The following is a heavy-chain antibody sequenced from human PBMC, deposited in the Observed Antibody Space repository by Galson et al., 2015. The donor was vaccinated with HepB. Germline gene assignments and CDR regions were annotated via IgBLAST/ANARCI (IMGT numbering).Heavy chain of an antibody. CDR3: ARDVDTAMDPAQVSLYGMDV. V-gene: IGHV1-18*04. CDR2: ISAYNGNT. D-gene: IGHD5-18*01. CDR1: GYTFTSYG. J-gene: IGHJ6*02. Sequence: SVKVSCKASGYTFTSYGISWVRQAPGQGLEWMGWISAYNGNTNYAQKLQGRVTMTTDTSTSTAYMELRSLRSDDTAVYYCARDVDTAMDPAQVSLYGMDVWGQGTTVTVSS.